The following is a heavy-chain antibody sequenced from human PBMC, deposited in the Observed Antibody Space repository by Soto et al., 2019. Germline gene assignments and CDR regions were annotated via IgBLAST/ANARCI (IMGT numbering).Heavy chain of an antibody. J-gene: IGHJ4*02. CDR1: GFPFSNYA. CDR3: ARAPSEYIWGSYLRYYEY. CDR2: ISGTTGHA. Sequence: EVQILESGGGLVQPGGSLRLSCAASGFPFSNYAMAWVRQAPWKGLEWVSAISGTTGHAFYADSVKDRFTISRDNSKNTLYLQMDSLRAEDTAVYHCARAPSEYIWGSYLRYYEYWGQGTLVTVSS. V-gene: IGHV3-23*01. D-gene: IGHD3-16*01.